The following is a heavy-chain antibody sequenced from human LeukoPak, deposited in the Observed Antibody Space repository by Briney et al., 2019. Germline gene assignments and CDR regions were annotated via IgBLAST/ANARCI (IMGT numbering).Heavy chain of an antibody. CDR1: GFTFDDYV. CDR3: AKVPSSGWSYFDY. Sequence: GGSLRLSCAASGFTFDDYVMHWVRQAPGKGLEWVSGISWNSGTIGYADSVKGRFTISRDNAKNSLYLQMNSLRAEDTALYYCAKVPSSGWSYFDYWGQGTLVTVSS. J-gene: IGHJ4*02. V-gene: IGHV3-9*01. D-gene: IGHD6-19*01. CDR2: ISWNSGTI.